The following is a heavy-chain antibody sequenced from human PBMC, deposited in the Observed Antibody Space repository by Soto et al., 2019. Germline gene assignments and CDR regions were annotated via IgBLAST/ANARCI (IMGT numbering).Heavy chain of an antibody. J-gene: IGHJ4*02. V-gene: IGHV3-9*01. CDR2: ISWNSGSI. CDR1: GFTFDDYA. D-gene: IGHD2-15*01. CDR3: AKDMLMAERVVAAPFDY. Sequence: GGSLRLSCAASGFTFDDYAMHWVRQAPGKGLEWVSGISWNSGSIGYADSMKGRFTISRDNAKNSLYLQMNSLGAEDTALDDGAKDMLMAERVVAAPFDYWGQGTLVTVSS.